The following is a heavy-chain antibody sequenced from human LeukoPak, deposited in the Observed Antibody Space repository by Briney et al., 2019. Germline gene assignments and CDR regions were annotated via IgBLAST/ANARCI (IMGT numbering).Heavy chain of an antibody. V-gene: IGHV1-8*01. D-gene: IGHD3-10*01. CDR2: MNPNSGNT. Sequence: GASVKVSCKASGYTFTSYDIHWVRPATGQGLAWMGWMNPNSGNTGYARKFQGRVTMTRNTSISTAYMELSSLRSEDTAVYYCARSIMVRGVIIGYWGQGTLVTVSS. CDR3: ARSIMVRGVIIGY. CDR1: GYTFTSYD. J-gene: IGHJ4*02.